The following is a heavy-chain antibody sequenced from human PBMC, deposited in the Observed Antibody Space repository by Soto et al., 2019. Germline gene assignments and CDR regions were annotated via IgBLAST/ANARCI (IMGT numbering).Heavy chain of an antibody. CDR3: ARPDAVGYSSNHHYYYALDV. D-gene: IGHD3-22*01. J-gene: IGHJ6*02. CDR2: IIPIFDIT. V-gene: IGHV1-69*01. Sequence: QVQLVQSGAEVKKPGSSVKVSCKASGGTFRSYSISWVRQAPGQGLEWMGGIIPIFDITNYAQKFQGRVTITADESTSTAYMELSSLGSDDTAVYYCARPDAVGYSSNHHYYYALDVWGQGTTVTV. CDR1: GGTFRSYS.